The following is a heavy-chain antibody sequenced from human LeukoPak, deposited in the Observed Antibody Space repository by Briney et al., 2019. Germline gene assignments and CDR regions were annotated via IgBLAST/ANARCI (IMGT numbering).Heavy chain of an antibody. CDR2: IIPIFGTA. V-gene: IGHV1-69*01. CDR3: ALWFGEFYYFDY. Sequence: SVMVSCKASGGTFSSYAISWLRQAPGQGLEWMGGIIPIFGTANYAQMFQGRVTITADESTSTAYMELSSLRSEDTAVYYCALWFGEFYYFDYWGQGTLVTVSS. CDR1: GGTFSSYA. D-gene: IGHD3-10*01. J-gene: IGHJ4*02.